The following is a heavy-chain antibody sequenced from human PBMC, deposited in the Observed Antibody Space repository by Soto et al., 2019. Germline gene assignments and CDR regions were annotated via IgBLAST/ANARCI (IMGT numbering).Heavy chain of an antibody. CDR3: ARVKGVGATWGLDY. J-gene: IGHJ4*02. V-gene: IGHV1-2*02. CDR2: INPNSGGT. CDR1: GYTFTGYY. D-gene: IGHD1-26*01. Sequence: ASVKVSCKASGYTFTGYYMHWVQQAPGQGLEWMGWINPNSGGTNYAQKFQGRVTMTRDTSISTAYMELSRLRSDDTAVYYCARVKGVGATWGLDYWGQGTLVTVAS.